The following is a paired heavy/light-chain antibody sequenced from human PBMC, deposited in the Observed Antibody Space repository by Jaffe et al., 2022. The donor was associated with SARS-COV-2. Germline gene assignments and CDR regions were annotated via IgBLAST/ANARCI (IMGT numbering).Heavy chain of an antibody. J-gene: IGHJ4*02. CDR3: AKGGPVTIMYHFDY. Sequence: QVHLVESGGGVVQPGGSLRLSCAASGFTFSNYGMHWVRQAPGKGLEWVAVISYDGSNTYYADSVKGRFTISRDNSKSTLYLQMNSLRDDDTAVYYCAKGGPVTIMYHFDYWGQGTLVTVSS. D-gene: IGHD2-2*01. CDR2: ISYDGSNT. CDR1: GFTFSNYG. V-gene: IGHV3-30*18.
Light chain of an antibody. CDR2: WAS. Sequence: DFVMTQSPDSLAVSLGERATINCKSSQSVFWSSNNKNYLAWYQQKPGQPPKLLISWASTRESGVPDRFSGSGSGTDFTLTITSLQAEDVAVYYCQRYYNFPPLTFGGGTKVEIK. CDR3: QRYYNFPPLT. V-gene: IGKV4-1*01. CDR1: QSVFWSSNNKNY. J-gene: IGKJ4*01.